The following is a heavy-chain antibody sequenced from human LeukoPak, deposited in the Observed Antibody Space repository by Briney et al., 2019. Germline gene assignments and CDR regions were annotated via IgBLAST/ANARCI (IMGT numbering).Heavy chain of an antibody. CDR2: MNPNSGNT. CDR1: GYTFTGYY. D-gene: IGHD3-10*01. Sequence: GASVKVSCKASGYTFTGYYMHWVRQATGQGLEWMGWMNPNSGNTGYAQKFQGRVTMTRNTSISTAYMELSSLRSEDTAVYYCARVGSGSYLFDYWGQGTLVTVSS. CDR3: ARVGSGSYLFDY. J-gene: IGHJ4*02. V-gene: IGHV1-8*02.